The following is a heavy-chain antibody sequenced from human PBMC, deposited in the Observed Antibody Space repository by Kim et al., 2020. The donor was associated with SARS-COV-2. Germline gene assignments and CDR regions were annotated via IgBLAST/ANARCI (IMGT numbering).Heavy chain of an antibody. Sequence: YADSMKDRLTHPRRNAKNSLSLQMNSLRAEDTAVYYCAREPNSGSINFDYWGQGTLVTVSS. D-gene: IGHD1-26*01. CDR3: AREPNSGSINFDY. V-gene: IGHV3-21*01. J-gene: IGHJ4*02.